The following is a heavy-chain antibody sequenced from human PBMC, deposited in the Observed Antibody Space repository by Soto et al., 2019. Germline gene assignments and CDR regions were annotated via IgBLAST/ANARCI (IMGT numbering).Heavy chain of an antibody. V-gene: IGHV4-59*01. CDR3: ARALGKAAAGPTWFAP. CDR2: IYYSGST. D-gene: IGHD6-13*01. J-gene: IGHJ5*02. Sequence: SETLSLTCTVSGGSISSYYWSWIRQPPGKGLEWIGYIYYSGSTNYNPSLKSRVTISVDTSKNQFSLKLSSVTAADTAVYYCARALGKAAAGPTWFAPRGKGTLVPVSS. CDR1: GGSISSYY.